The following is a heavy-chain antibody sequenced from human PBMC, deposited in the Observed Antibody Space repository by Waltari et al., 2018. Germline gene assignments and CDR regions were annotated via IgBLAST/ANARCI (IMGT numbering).Heavy chain of an antibody. CDR3: ARDYSNYEDYYYYYYMDV. D-gene: IGHD4-4*01. Sequence: QVQLQESGPGLVTPSETLSLTCAVSGYSISRGYYCGWIRQPPRKGLEWIGSIYHSGSTYYNPSLKSRVTISVDTSKNQFSLKLSSVTAADTAVYYCARDYSNYEDYYYYYYMDVWDKGTTVTVSS. V-gene: IGHV4-38-2*02. CDR1: GYSISRGYY. J-gene: IGHJ6*03. CDR2: IYHSGST.